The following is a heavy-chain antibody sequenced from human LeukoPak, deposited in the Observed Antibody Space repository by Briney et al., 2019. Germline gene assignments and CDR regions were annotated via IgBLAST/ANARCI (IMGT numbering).Heavy chain of an antibody. J-gene: IGHJ3*02. CDR1: GFNFNSYA. CDR3: ATELRILSWGVDAFDI. CDR2: ISYDGSNK. D-gene: IGHD3-16*01. Sequence: GGSLRLSCAASGFNFNSYAVHGVRQAPGKGLECVAFISYDGSNKYYADSVKGRFTISGDTSKTTLYLQMNSLRTEDTALYYCATELRILSWGVDAFDIWGQGTMVTVSS. V-gene: IGHV3-30*04.